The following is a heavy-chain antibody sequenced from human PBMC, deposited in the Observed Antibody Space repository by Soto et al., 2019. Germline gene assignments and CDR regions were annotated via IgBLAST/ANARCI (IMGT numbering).Heavy chain of an antibody. V-gene: IGHV3-23*01. CDR3: AAITIFGVVAPQFDY. CDR1: GFTFISYA. J-gene: IGHJ4*02. CDR2: ISGSGGST. Sequence: GGSLRLSCAASGFTFISYAMSWVRQAPGKGLEWVSAISGSGGSTYYADSVKGRFTISRDNFKNTLYLQMNSLRAEDTAVYYCAAITIFGVVAPQFDYWGQGTLVTVSS. D-gene: IGHD3-3*01.